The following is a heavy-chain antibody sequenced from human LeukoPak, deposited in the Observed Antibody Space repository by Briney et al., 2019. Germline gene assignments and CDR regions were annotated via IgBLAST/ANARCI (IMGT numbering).Heavy chain of an antibody. CDR2: ISGSGGNT. CDR1: GFTFSSYA. CDR3: AKGSYYYDSADYFDY. Sequence: GGSLRLSCAASGFTFSSYAMSWVRQAPGKGLEWVPTISGSGGNTYYADSVKGRFTISRDNSKNTLYLQMSSLRAEDTAVYYCAKGSYYYDSADYFDYWGQGTLVTVSS. J-gene: IGHJ4*02. V-gene: IGHV3-23*01. D-gene: IGHD3-16*01.